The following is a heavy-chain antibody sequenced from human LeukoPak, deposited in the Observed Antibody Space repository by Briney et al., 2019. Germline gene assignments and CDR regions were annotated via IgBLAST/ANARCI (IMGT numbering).Heavy chain of an antibody. J-gene: IGHJ4*02. CDR1: GGSISSGGYY. CDR3: AREHDYVWGSYDV. V-gene: IGHV4-30-2*01. CDR2: IYHSGST. Sequence: PSETLSLTCTVSGGSISSGGYYWSWIRQPPGKGLEWIGYIYHSGSTYYNPSPKSRVTVSVDTSKNQFSLKLSSVTAADTAVYYCAREHDYVWGSYDVWGQGTLVTVSS. D-gene: IGHD3-16*01.